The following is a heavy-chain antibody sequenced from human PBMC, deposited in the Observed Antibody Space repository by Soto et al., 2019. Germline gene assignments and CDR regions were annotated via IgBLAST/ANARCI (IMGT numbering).Heavy chain of an antibody. CDR3: ANAEHPRRSIGFDY. Sequence: GGSLRLSCAGSGFTFASYVMTWVRQAPGKGLEWVSSISATGGSTYYAGSVKGRFTISRDNSKNTLYLQMNSLRAEDTAIYYCANAEHPRRSIGFDYWGQGTLVTVSS. J-gene: IGHJ4*02. CDR1: GFTFASYV. CDR2: ISATGGST. D-gene: IGHD3-16*02. V-gene: IGHV3-23*01.